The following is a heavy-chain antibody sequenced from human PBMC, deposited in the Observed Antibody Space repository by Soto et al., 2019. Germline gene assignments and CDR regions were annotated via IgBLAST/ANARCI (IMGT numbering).Heavy chain of an antibody. CDR3: AKDLKVSGGFHGSLNYYYGMDV. Sequence: QVQLAESGGGVVQPGRSLRISCAASGFSFNNHGMQWVRQAPGKGLEWVAVISYDGNVKYYTDSVKGRFTISRDNSQSTLFLQMDSLRPEDAAVYYCAKDLKVSGGFHGSLNYYYGMDVWGQGTTVTVSS. CDR1: GFSFNNHG. J-gene: IGHJ6*02. D-gene: IGHD3-10*01. V-gene: IGHV3-30*18. CDR2: ISYDGNVK.